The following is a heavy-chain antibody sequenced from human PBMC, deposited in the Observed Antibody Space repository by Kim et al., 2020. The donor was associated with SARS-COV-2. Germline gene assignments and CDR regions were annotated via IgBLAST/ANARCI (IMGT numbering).Heavy chain of an antibody. V-gene: IGHV3-21*01. Sequence: YFADSVQGRFTISRDNAKNSLYLQKNSLRDEDTAVYYCVRSSSWYKGPFDYWGQGTLVTVSS. D-gene: IGHD6-13*01. CDR3: VRSSSWYKGPFDY. J-gene: IGHJ4*02.